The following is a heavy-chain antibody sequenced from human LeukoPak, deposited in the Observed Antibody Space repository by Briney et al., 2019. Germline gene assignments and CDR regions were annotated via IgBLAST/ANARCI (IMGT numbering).Heavy chain of an antibody. CDR1: GGSFSGYY. D-gene: IGHD2-15*01. J-gene: IGHJ5*02. V-gene: IGHV4-34*01. CDR2: INHSGST. CDR3: ARGRGGRLRCSGGSCYSGNWFDP. Sequence: SETLSLTCAVYGGSFSGYYWSWIRQPPGKGLEWIGEINHSGSTNYNPSLKSRVTISVDTSKNQFSLKLSSVTAADTAVYYCARGRGGRLRCSGGSCYSGNWFDPWGQGTLVTVSS.